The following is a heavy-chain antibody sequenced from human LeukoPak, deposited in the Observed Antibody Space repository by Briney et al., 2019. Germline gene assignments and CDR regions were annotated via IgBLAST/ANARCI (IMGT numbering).Heavy chain of an antibody. V-gene: IGHV4-34*01. J-gene: IGHJ4*02. D-gene: IGHD5-12*01. Sequence: SETLSLTCAVYGGSFSGYYWSWIRQPPGKGLEWIGEINHSRSTNYNPSLKSRVTISVDTSKNQFSLKLSSVTAADTAVYYCARGRGYSGYLRFWGQGTLVTVSS. CDR3: ARGRGYSGYLRF. CDR2: INHSRST. CDR1: GGSFSGYY.